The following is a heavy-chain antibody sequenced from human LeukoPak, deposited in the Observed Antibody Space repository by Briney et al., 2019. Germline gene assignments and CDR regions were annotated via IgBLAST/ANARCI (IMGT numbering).Heavy chain of an antibody. CDR2: ISAYNGNT. J-gene: IGHJ4*02. V-gene: IGHV1-18*01. CDR1: GYPFDNFG. CDR3: ARDRLGGDLTGESLY. D-gene: IGHD4-17*01. Sequence: ASVKVSCKASGYPFDNFGLTWVRQAPGQGLEWMGWISAYNGNTHYAQKFRGRLTMTTDTSTTTAYLEPRSLKSDDTAVYYCARDRLGGDLTGESLYWGQGTLVTVSS.